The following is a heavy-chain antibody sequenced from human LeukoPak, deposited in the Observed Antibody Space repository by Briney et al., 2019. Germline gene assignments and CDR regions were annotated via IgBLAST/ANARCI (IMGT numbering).Heavy chain of an antibody. Sequence: PGGSLRLSCAASGFTFSDYYMSWIRQAPGKGLGWVSYISSSGSTIYYADSVKGRFTISRDNAKNSLYLQMNSLRAEDTAVYYCARGSYYYDSSGYYMDVWGKGTTVTVSS. J-gene: IGHJ6*03. V-gene: IGHV3-11*04. CDR3: ARGSYYYDSSGYYMDV. D-gene: IGHD3-22*01. CDR1: GFTFSDYY. CDR2: ISSSGSTI.